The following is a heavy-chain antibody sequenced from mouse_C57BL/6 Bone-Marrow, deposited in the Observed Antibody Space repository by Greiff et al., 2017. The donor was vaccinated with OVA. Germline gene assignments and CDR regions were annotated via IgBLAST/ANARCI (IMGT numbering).Heavy chain of an antibody. V-gene: IGHV1-42*01. CDR2: INPSTGGT. Sequence: EVQLQQSGPELVKPGASVKISCKASGYSFTGYYMNWVKQSPEKSLEWIGEINPSTGGTTYNQKFKAKATLTVDKSSSTAYMQLKSLTSEDSAVYYCATSIYYYGSSLDYWGQGTTLTVSS. CDR1: GYSFTGYY. CDR3: ATSIYYYGSSLDY. J-gene: IGHJ2*01. D-gene: IGHD1-1*01.